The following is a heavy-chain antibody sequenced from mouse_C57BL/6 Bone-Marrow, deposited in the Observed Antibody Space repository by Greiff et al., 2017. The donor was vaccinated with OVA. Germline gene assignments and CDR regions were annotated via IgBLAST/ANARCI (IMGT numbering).Heavy chain of an antibody. D-gene: IGHD1-1*01. J-gene: IGHJ4*01. V-gene: IGHV5-4*03. CDR1: GFTFSSYA. Sequence: DVMLVESGGGLVKPGGSLKLSCAASGFTFSSYAMSWVRQTPEKRLEWVATISDGGSYTYYPDNVKGRFTISRDNAKNKLYLQMSHLKSEDTAMYYCAKNPTVVATDAMDYWGQGTSVTVSS. CDR3: AKNPTVVATDAMDY. CDR2: ISDGGSYT.